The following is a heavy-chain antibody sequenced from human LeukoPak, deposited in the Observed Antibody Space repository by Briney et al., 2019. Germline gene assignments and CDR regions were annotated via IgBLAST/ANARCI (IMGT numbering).Heavy chain of an antibody. Sequence: GGSLRLSCAASGFTFSSCSMNWVRQAPGKGLEWVSSISSSSSYIYYADSVKGRFTISRDNAKNSLYLQMNSLRAEDTAVYYCARDLTPCSSTSCYGWFDPWGQGTLVTVSS. V-gene: IGHV3-21*01. J-gene: IGHJ5*02. CDR3: ARDLTPCSSTSCYGWFDP. CDR1: GFTFSSCS. D-gene: IGHD2-2*01. CDR2: ISSSSSYI.